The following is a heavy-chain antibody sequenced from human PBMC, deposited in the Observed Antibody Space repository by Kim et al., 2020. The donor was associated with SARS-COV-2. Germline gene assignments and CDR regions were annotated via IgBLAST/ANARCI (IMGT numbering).Heavy chain of an antibody. Sequence: STIYYADSVKGRFTISRDNAKNSLYLQMNSLRAEDTAVYYCARARGAFDIWGQGTMVTVSS. CDR2: STI. D-gene: IGHD3-10*01. V-gene: IGHV3-11*01. J-gene: IGHJ3*02. CDR3: ARARGAFDI.